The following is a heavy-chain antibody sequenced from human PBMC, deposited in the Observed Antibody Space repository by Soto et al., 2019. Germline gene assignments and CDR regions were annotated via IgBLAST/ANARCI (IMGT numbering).Heavy chain of an antibody. V-gene: IGHV1-46*01. D-gene: IGHD3-10*01. Sequence: ASVKVSCKASGYIFTSYYIHWVRQAPGQGLEWMGWINPFDGSRMFAQSFQGRFTISRDNSNNTLYLQMNSLRVEDTAVYYCATVDNYYGSVFWGQGTLVTVSS. J-gene: IGHJ4*02. CDR3: ATVDNYYGSVF. CDR1: GYIFTSYY. CDR2: INPFDGSR.